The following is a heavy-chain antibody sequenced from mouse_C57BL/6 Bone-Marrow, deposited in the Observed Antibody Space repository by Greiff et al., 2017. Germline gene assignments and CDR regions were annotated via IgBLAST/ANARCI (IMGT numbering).Heavy chain of an antibody. CDR2: ISSGSSTI. Sequence: EVQLQESGGGLVKPGGSLKLSCAASGFTFSDYGMHWVRQAPEKGLKWVAYISSGSSTIYYTDTVKGRFTISRANAKNTLFLQMTGLRSEDTAMYYCARGDYAYEGAWFAYWGQGTLVTVSA. V-gene: IGHV5-17*01. J-gene: IGHJ3*01. D-gene: IGHD2-2*01. CDR3: ARGDYAYEGAWFAY. CDR1: GFTFSDYG.